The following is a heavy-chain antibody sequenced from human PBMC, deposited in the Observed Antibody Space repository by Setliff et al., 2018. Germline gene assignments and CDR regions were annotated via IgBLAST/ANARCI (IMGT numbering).Heavy chain of an antibody. V-gene: IGHV4-59*08. D-gene: IGHD7-27*01. Sequence: SETLSLTCTVSGGSITNFYWNWIRQSPGKGLEWIGYIYSSGITNYNPSLKSRLTMSVYTSKNQFSLHLSSMTAADTAVYYCARQPPLNWAIPFDLWGQGKRVTVS. J-gene: IGHJ3*01. CDR3: ARQPPLNWAIPFDL. CDR2: IYSSGIT. CDR1: GGSITNFY.